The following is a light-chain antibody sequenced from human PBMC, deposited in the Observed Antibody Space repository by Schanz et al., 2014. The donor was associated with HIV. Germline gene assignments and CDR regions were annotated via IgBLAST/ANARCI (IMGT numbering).Light chain of an antibody. J-gene: IGKJ1*01. CDR1: QSVSSN. CDR3: QQYGDSRWT. CDR2: GAS. V-gene: IGKV3-20*01. Sequence: EMVMTQSPATLSVSLGERATLSCRASQSVSSNLAWYQQKPGQAPRLLIYGASTRATGIPDRFSGSGSGTDFTLTISRLEPEDFAVYYCQQYGDSRWTFAQGTKVEIK.